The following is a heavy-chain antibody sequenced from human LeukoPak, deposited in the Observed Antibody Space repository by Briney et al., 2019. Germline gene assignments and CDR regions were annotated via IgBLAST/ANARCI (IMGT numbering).Heavy chain of an antibody. CDR2: MNPDSGGT. D-gene: IGHD2-15*01. CDR3: ARVKVATKNYYYYYGMDV. CDR1: GYAFTDYY. V-gene: IGHV1-2*02. Sequence: GASVTVSCTASGYAFTDYYIQWVRQAPGQGLEWVGWMNPDSGGTNNAERFQGRVTMTRDTSISTAYMELSSLTSDDSAVFFCARVKVATKNYYYYYGMDVWGQGTTVTVSS. J-gene: IGHJ6*02.